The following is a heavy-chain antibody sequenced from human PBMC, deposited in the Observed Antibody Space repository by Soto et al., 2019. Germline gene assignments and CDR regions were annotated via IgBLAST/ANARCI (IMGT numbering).Heavy chain of an antibody. CDR1: GGSISSGGYY. CDR3: ARASELAAAGTNRAFDY. D-gene: IGHD6-13*01. J-gene: IGHJ4*02. V-gene: IGHV4-31*03. Sequence: KPSETLSLTCTVSGGSISSGGYYWSWIRQHPGKGLEWIGYIYYSGSTYYNPSLKGRVTISVDTSKNQFSLKLSSVTAADTAVYYCARASELAAAGTNRAFDYWGQGTLVTVSS. CDR2: IYYSGST.